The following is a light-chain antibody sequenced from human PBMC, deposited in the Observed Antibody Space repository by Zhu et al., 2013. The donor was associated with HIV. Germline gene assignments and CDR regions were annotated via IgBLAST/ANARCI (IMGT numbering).Light chain of an antibody. V-gene: IGKV3-20*01. CDR3: QQYGNSFRT. J-gene: IGKJ1*01. CDR2: GAS. Sequence: EVVLMQSPGTLSLSPGERATLSCRASQTVSYKHIAWYQQKPGQAPRLLIYGASSRAPGIPDRFSGGGSGTVFTLTITGLEPEDFGMYYCQQYGNSFRTFGQGTKVEIK. CDR1: QTVSYKH.